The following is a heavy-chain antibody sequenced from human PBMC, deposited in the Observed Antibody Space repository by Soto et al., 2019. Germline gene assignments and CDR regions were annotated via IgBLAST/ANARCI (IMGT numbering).Heavy chain of an antibody. J-gene: IGHJ6*02. CDR2: ISGSGGST. Sequence: VQLVESGGGVVQPGRSLRLSCAASGFTFSSYGMHWGRQAPGKGLEWVSAISGSGGSTYYADSVKRLFTISRDNSKNTLYLQMNSLRAEDTAVYYCAKAPLRGSSSSPTSGGYYGMDVWGQGTTVTVSS. CDR3: AKAPLRGSSSSPTSGGYYGMDV. CDR1: GFTFSSYG. D-gene: IGHD6-6*01. V-gene: IGHV3-23*04.